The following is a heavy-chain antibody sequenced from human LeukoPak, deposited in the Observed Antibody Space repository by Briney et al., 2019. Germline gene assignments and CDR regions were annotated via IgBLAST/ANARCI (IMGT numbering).Heavy chain of an antibody. Sequence: PSGTLSLTCAVSGGSISSSNWWSWVRQPPGKGLEWIGEIYHSGSTNYNPSLKSRVTISVDKSKNQFSLKLSSVTAADTAVYYCARGGRGLRFLRPGPGWFDPWGQGTLVTVSS. CDR1: GGSISSSNW. CDR2: IYHSGST. CDR3: ARGGRGLRFLRPGPGWFDP. J-gene: IGHJ5*02. D-gene: IGHD3-3*01. V-gene: IGHV4-4*02.